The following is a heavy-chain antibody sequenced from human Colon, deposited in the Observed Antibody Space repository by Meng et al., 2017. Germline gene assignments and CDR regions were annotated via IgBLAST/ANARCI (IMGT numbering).Heavy chain of an antibody. Sequence: GGSLRLSCAASGFTFSRYWMHWVRQAPGNGLVWVSHSHTDGIITNYADSVKGRFAISRDNAKNSLYLQMDSLRAEHTDVYYCARDYYDSSGYYQSLDYWDQGTLVTVSS. CDR2: SHTDGIIT. D-gene: IGHD3-22*01. V-gene: IGHV3-74*01. J-gene: IGHJ4*02. CDR3: ARDYYDSSGYYQSLDY. CDR1: GFTFSRYW.